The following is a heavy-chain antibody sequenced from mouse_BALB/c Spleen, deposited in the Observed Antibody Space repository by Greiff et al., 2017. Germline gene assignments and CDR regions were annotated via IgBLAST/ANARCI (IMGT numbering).Heavy chain of an antibody. V-gene: IGHV1S22*01. CDR2: IYPGSGST. CDR3: TREDIYDGYRPFAY. Sequence: LQQPGSELVRPGASVKLSCKASGYTFTSYWMHWVKQRPGQGLEWIGNIYPGSGSTNYDEKFKSKATLTVDTSSSTAYMQLSSLTSEDSAVYYCTREDIYDGYRPFAYWGQGTLVTVSA. D-gene: IGHD2-3*01. J-gene: IGHJ3*01. CDR1: GYTFTSYW.